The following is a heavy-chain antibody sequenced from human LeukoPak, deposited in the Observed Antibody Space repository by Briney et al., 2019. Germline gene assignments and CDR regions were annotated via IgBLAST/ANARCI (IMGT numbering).Heavy chain of an antibody. D-gene: IGHD3-22*01. CDR1: GFTFDDYA. CDR2: ISWNSGSI. Sequence: GRSLRLSCAASGFTFDDYAMHWVRQAPGKGLEWVSGISWNSGSIGYADSVKGRFTISRDNAKNSLYLQMNSLRAEDTASYYCAKDMYDSSGYPHYFDYWGQGTLVTVSS. J-gene: IGHJ4*02. V-gene: IGHV3-9*01. CDR3: AKDMYDSSGYPHYFDY.